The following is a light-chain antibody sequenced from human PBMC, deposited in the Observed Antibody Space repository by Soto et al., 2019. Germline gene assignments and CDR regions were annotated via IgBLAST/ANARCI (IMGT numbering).Light chain of an antibody. CDR3: QQYDGSSWT. CDR2: GAS. V-gene: IGKV3-20*01. J-gene: IGKJ1*01. Sequence: ETVLTQSPGTLSLSPGERAALSCRASQSVGSSYLAWYQQKPGQAPRLLIYGASSRATGIPDRFSGSGSGTDFTLTISRLEPEDFAVYYCQQYDGSSWTFGQGTKVEIK. CDR1: QSVGSSY.